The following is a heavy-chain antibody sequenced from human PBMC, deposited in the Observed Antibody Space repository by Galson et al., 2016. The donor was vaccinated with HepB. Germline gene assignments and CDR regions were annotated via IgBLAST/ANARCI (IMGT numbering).Heavy chain of an antibody. V-gene: IGHV3-7*01. D-gene: IGHD1-1*01. CDR1: GFSFSTYW. CDR2: INQGGSAK. CDR3: VRLRWSRDDSEEDY. Sequence: SLRLSCAASGFSFSTYWMSWVRQAPGKGLEWVANINQGGSAKYYLDSVKGRFTISRDNAEHSVHLQMKSLGVEDTAVYYCVRLRWSRDDSEEDYWGQGTLVTVST. J-gene: IGHJ4*02.